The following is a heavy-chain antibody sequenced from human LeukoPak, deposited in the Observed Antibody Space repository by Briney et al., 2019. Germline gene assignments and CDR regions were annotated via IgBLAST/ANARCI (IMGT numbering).Heavy chain of an antibody. V-gene: IGHV4-34*01. J-gene: IGHJ4*02. CDR3: ARDGLGGILTGYYYFDY. Sequence: SETLSLTCAVYGGSFSAYYWSWIRQPPGKGLEWIGEINHSGSTNYNPSLKSRVTMSVDTSKNQFSLKLSSVTAADTAVYYCARDGLGGILTGYYYFDYWGQGTLVTVSS. CDR1: GGSFSAYY. D-gene: IGHD3-9*01. CDR2: INHSGST.